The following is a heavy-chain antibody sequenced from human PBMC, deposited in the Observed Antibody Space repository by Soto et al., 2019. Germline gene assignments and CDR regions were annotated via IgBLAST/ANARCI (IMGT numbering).Heavy chain of an antibody. D-gene: IGHD3-10*01. V-gene: IGHV1-69*02. CDR2: VIPILGMS. CDR3: ATSYGSGSAHFDN. J-gene: IGHJ4*02. Sequence: QVQLVQSGAEVKMPGSSVTVSCTASGDTFSRYTINWVRQAPGQGPEWVGRVIPILGMSDYAHKFQGRVSITADKSTSTAYRLVSRLRSDDTAVYYCATSYGSGSAHFDNWGQGTLVTVSS. CDR1: GDTFSRYT.